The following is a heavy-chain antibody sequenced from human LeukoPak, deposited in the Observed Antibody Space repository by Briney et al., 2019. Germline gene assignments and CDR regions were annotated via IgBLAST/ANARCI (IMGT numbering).Heavy chain of an antibody. J-gene: IGHJ3*02. Sequence: GRSLRLSCAASGFTLSSYGIHSVRPAPGKGLRWVTFIHSEASDKTYADYVKGRFTISRDNSKHTVYLQRNSLRAEGMAVYYCAKDSGGRSWYSFDIWGQGTMVSVSS. CDR3: AKDSGGRSWYSFDI. CDR2: IHSEASDK. D-gene: IGHD6-13*01. V-gene: IGHV3-30*02. CDR1: GFTLSSYG.